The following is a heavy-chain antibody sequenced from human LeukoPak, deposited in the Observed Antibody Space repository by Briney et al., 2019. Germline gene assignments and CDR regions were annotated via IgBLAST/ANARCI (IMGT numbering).Heavy chain of an antibody. V-gene: IGHV3-48*04. J-gene: IGHJ4*02. CDR2: ISISGSTI. CDR1: GFTFSSYS. D-gene: IGHD1-26*01. CDR3: ARDFSSGSYYGDYYFDY. Sequence: GGSLRLSCAASGFTFSSYSMKWVRQAPGKGLEWVSYISISGSTIHYADSVKGRFTISRDNAKNSLYLQMNSLRAEDTAVYYCARDFSSGSYYGDYYFDYWGQGTLVTVSS.